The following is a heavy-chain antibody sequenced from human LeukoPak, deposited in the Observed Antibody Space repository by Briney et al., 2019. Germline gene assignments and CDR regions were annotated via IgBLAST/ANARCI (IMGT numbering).Heavy chain of an antibody. CDR3: AADKRQQVTNSIYYYYGMDV. D-gene: IGHD6-13*01. CDR1: GGSVSSGSYY. CDR2: IYYSGST. J-gene: IGHJ6*02. Sequence: SETLSLTCTVSGGSVSSGSYYWSWIRQPPGKGLEWIGYIYYSGSTNYNSSLKSRVTISIDTSKNQFSLMLSSVTAADTAVYYCAADKRQQVTNSIYYYYGMDVLGQGTTVTVSS. V-gene: IGHV4-61*01.